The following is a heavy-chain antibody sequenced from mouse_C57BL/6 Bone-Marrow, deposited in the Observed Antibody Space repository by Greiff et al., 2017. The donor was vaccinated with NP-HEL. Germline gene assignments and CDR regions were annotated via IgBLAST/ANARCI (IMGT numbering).Heavy chain of an antibody. Sequence: QVQLKQPGAELVKPGASVKLSCKASGYTFTSYWMHWVKQRPGQGLEWIGMIHPNSGSTNYNEKFKSKATLTVDKSSSTAYMQLSSLTSEDSAVYYCARPVYYDYGGYWGQGTTLTVSS. CDR1: GYTFTSYW. CDR3: ARPVYYDYGGY. D-gene: IGHD2-4*01. V-gene: IGHV1-64*01. J-gene: IGHJ2*01. CDR2: IHPNSGST.